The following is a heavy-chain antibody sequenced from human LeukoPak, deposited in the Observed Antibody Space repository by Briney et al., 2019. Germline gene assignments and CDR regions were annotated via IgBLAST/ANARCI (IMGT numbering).Heavy chain of an antibody. CDR3: AKRGVVVTLEYFQH. Sequence: GGSLRLSCAASGFTFSSYAMSWVRQAPWKGLEWVSAISGSGGSTYYADSVKGRFTISRDNSKNTLYLQMNSLRAEDTAVYYCAKRGVVVTLEYFQHWGQGTLVTVSS. V-gene: IGHV3-23*01. CDR2: ISGSGGST. D-gene: IGHD3-22*01. CDR1: GFTFSSYA. J-gene: IGHJ1*01.